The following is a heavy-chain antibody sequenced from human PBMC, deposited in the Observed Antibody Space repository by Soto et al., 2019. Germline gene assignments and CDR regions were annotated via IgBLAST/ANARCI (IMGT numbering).Heavy chain of an antibody. J-gene: IGHJ4*02. CDR3: ARQDIVVVVAATYYFDY. Sequence: SETLSLTCTVSGGSISSSSYYWGWIRQPPGKGLEWIGSIYYSGSTYYNPSLKSRVTISVDTSKNQFSLKLSSVTAADTAVYYCARQDIVVVVAATYYFDYWGQGTLVTVSS. D-gene: IGHD2-15*01. V-gene: IGHV4-39*01. CDR1: GGSISSSSYY. CDR2: IYYSGST.